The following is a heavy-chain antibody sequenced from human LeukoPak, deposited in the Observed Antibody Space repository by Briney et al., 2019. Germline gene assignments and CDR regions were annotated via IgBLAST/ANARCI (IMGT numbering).Heavy chain of an antibody. CDR3: ASLFRSMVRGVIDHAFDI. D-gene: IGHD3-10*01. CDR1: GYSISSGYY. J-gene: IGHJ3*02. Sequence: SETLSLTCAVSGYSISSGYYWGWIRQPPGKGLGWIGGIYHSGSTYYNPSLKSRVTISVDTSKNQFSLKLSSVTAADTAVYYCASLFRSMVRGVIDHAFDIWGQGTMVTVSS. CDR2: IYHSGST. V-gene: IGHV4-38-2*01.